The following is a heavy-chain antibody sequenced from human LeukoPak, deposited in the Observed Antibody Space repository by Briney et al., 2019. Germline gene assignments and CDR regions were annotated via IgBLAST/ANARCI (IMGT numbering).Heavy chain of an antibody. V-gene: IGHV4-34*01. J-gene: IGHJ5*02. Sequence: PSETLSLTCAVYGGSFSGYYWSWIRQPPGKGLEWIGEINHSGSTNYNPSLKSRVTISVDTSKNQFSLKLSSVTAADTAVYYCARALQLWYWFDPWGQGTLVTVSS. CDR3: ARALQLWYWFDP. CDR2: INHSGST. D-gene: IGHD5-18*01. CDR1: GGSFSGYY.